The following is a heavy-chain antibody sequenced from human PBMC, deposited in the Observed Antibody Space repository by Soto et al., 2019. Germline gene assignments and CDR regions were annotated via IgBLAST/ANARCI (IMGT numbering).Heavy chain of an antibody. J-gene: IGHJ4*02. CDR3: STDHVGAGSYYIALFT. CDR1: GFTFRDAG. D-gene: IGHD3-10*01. V-gene: IGHV3-15*01. CDR2: IKNIPEGGTT. Sequence: QLVESGGGLVKPGGSLTLSCAASGFTFRDAGMTWVRQAPGRGREWVGRIKNIPEGGTTDFAAPVKGRFTISRDDSKNTLYLHMNSLKSEDTAVYYGSTDHVGAGSYYIALFTWGQGTLVTVSS.